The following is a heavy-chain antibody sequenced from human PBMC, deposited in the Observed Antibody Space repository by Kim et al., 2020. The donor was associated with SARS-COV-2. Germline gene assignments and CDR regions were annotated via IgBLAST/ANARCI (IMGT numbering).Heavy chain of an antibody. Sequence: SVKVSCKASGGTFSSYAISWVRQAPGQGLEWMGGIIPIFGTANYAQKFQGRVTITADESTSTAYMELSSLRSEDTAVYYCARDGSGSYSRGYYYYGMDVWGQGATVTVSS. V-gene: IGHV1-69*13. CDR1: GGTFSSYA. J-gene: IGHJ6*02. CDR2: IIPIFGTA. D-gene: IGHD1-26*01. CDR3: ARDGSGSYSRGYYYYGMDV.